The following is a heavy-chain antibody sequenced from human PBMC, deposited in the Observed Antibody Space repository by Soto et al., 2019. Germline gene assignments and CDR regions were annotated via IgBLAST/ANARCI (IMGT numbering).Heavy chain of an antibody. CDR1: GFTFSSYG. CDR3: ARGPRDYGDYVYYYY. Sequence: GGSLRLSCAASGFTFSSYGMHWVRQAPGKGLEWVSYISSSSSTMYYADSVKGRFTISRDNAKNSLYLQMNSLRAEDTAVYYCARGPRDYGDYVYYYYWGQGTLVTVSS. D-gene: IGHD4-17*01. J-gene: IGHJ4*02. V-gene: IGHV3-48*01. CDR2: ISSSSSTM.